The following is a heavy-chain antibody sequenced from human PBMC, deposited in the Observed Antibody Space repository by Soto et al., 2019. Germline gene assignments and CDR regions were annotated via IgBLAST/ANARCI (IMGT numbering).Heavy chain of an antibody. CDR1: GGTFSSYA. D-gene: IGHD6-13*01. Sequence: SVKVSCKASGGTFSSYAISWVRQAPGQGLEWMGGIIPIFGTANYAQKFQGRVTITADKSTSTAYMELSSLRSEDTAVYYCASQYSSSSYYGMDVWGQGTTVTVS. V-gene: IGHV1-69*06. CDR3: ASQYSSSSYYGMDV. CDR2: IIPIFGTA. J-gene: IGHJ6*02.